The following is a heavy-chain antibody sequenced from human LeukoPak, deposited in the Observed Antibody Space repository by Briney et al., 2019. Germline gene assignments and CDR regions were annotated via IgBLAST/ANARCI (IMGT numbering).Heavy chain of an antibody. J-gene: IGHJ3*02. D-gene: IGHD2-15*01. CDR1: GGTFSSYA. CDR3: ARDKDPMDLNAFDI. V-gene: IGHV1-69*05. CDR2: IIPIFGTA. Sequence: SVKVSCKASGGTFSSYAISWVRQAPGQGLEWMGGIIPIFGTANYAQKFQGRVTITTDESTSTAYKELSSLRSEDTAVYYCARDKDPMDLNAFDIWGQGTMVTVSS.